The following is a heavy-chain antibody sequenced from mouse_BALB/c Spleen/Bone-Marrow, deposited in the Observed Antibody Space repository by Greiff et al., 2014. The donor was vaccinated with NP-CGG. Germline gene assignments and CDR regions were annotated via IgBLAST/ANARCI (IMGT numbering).Heavy chain of an antibody. CDR2: IRNKANGHTT. V-gene: IGHV7-3*02. D-gene: IGHD1-1*02. CDR3: ARDKGGILFDY. Sequence: EVKLVESGGGLVQPGGSLRLSCATSGFTFTDYYMNWVRQPPGKALEWLGFIRNKANGHTTEYSASVKGRFTISRDNSQSILYLQMNTLRAEDSATYYCARDKGGILFDYWGQGTTLTVSS. CDR1: GFTFTDYY. J-gene: IGHJ2*01.